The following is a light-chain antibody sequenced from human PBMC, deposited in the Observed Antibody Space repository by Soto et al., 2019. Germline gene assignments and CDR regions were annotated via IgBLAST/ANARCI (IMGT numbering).Light chain of an antibody. Sequence: EIVLTQSPDTLSLSPGERATLSCRASQSVDNNYVAWYQQKRGRAPRLLIHGASNRATGIPDRFSGGGSGTDFTLTISRLEPEDFAVYYCQQYGTSPETFGRGTKVEIK. V-gene: IGKV3-20*01. CDR3: QQYGTSPET. CDR1: QSVDNNY. CDR2: GAS. J-gene: IGKJ1*01.